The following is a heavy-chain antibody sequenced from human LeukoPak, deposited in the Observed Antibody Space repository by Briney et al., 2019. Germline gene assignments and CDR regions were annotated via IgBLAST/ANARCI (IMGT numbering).Heavy chain of an antibody. Sequence: SETLSLTCAVYGGSFSGYYWSWIRQPPGKGLEWIGEINHSGSTNYNPSLKSRVTISVDTSKNQFSLKLSSVTAADTAVYYCARGRQGQLVGWFDPWGQGTLVTVSS. J-gene: IGHJ5*02. CDR3: ARGRQGQLVGWFDP. CDR2: INHSGST. V-gene: IGHV4-34*01. CDR1: GGSFSGYY. D-gene: IGHD6-6*01.